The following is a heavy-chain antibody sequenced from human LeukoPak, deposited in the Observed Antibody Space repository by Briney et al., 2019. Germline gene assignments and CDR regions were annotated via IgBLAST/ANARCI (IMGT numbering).Heavy chain of an antibody. J-gene: IGHJ4*02. CDR1: GFTLSSYG. CDR2: IRYDGSNK. Sequence: GGSLRLSCAASGFTLSSYGMHWVRQAPGKGLEWVAFIRYDGSNKYYADSVKGRFTISRDNSKNTLYLQMNSLRAEDTAVYYCTAMVTVDYWGQGTLVTVSS. CDR3: TAMVTVDY. D-gene: IGHD5-18*01. V-gene: IGHV3-30*02.